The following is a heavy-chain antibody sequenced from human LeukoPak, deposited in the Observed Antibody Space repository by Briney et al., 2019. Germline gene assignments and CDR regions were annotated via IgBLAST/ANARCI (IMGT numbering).Heavy chain of an antibody. Sequence: ASVKVSCKISGYTLTDESMHWVRQAPGKGLEWMGGFDPEGGETVYAQKFQGRVTMTEDPSADTAYMELRSLSSEDTAVYYCGIGRKFDWLLCHHWGHGALVTVSS. CDR1: GYTLTDES. CDR2: FDPEGGET. CDR3: GIGRKFDWLLCHH. J-gene: IGHJ5*02. D-gene: IGHD3-9*01. V-gene: IGHV1-24*01.